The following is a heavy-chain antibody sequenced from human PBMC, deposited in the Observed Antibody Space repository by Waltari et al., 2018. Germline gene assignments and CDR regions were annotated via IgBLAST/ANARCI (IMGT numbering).Heavy chain of an antibody. CDR1: GYSISSGYY. CDR2: IYHSGGT. Sequence: QVQLQESGPGLVKPSETLSLTCAVSGYSISSGYYWRWIRQPPGKGLEWIGSIYHSGGTYYNPSLKCRVTISVDTSKNQFSLKLSSVTAADTAVYYCAVLYPPFFDYWGQGTLVTVSS. J-gene: IGHJ4*02. CDR3: AVLYPPFFDY. V-gene: IGHV4-38-2*01. D-gene: IGHD2-2*01.